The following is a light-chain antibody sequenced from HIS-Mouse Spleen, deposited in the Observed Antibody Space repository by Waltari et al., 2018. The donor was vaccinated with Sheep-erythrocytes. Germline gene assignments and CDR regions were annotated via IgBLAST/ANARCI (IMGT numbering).Light chain of an antibody. CDR2: TAS. CDR1: QGISSY. J-gene: IGKJ2*01. CDR3: QQHNSYPHT. Sequence: DIQLTQSPSFLSASVGDRVTITCRASQGISSYLAWYQQKPGKAPKLLIYTASTLQSGVPSRISGIGSGTEFTLTIGSLQPEDFATYYCQQHNSYPHTFGQGTKLEIK. V-gene: IGKV1-9*01.